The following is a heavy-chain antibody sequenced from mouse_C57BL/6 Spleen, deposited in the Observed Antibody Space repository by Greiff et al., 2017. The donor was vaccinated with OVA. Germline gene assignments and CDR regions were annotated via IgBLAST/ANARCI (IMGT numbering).Heavy chain of an antibody. CDR2: INPNNGGT. V-gene: IGHV1-26*01. J-gene: IGHJ3*01. CDR1: GYTFTDYY. CDR3: ATNWDDAY. D-gene: IGHD4-1*02. Sequence: VQLQQSGPELVKPGASVKISCKASGYTFTDYYMNWVKQSHGKSLEWIGDINPNNGGTSYNQKFKGKATLTVDKSSSTAYMELRSLTSEDSAVYYCATNWDDAYWGQGTLVTVSA.